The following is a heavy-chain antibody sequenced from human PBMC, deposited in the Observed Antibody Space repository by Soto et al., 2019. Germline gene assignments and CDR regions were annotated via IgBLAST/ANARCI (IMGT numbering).Heavy chain of an antibody. CDR2: IYYSGST. CDR1: GGSISSSSYY. J-gene: IGHJ4*02. V-gene: IGHV4-39*01. CDR3: ARLGYYGDYIAY. D-gene: IGHD4-17*01. Sequence: QLQLQESGPGLVKPSETLSLTCTVSGGSISSSSYYWGWIRQPPGKGLEWIGSIYYSGSTYYNPSLKSRVTISVDTSKNQFSLKLSSVTAADTAVYYCARLGYYGDYIAYWGQGTLVTVSS.